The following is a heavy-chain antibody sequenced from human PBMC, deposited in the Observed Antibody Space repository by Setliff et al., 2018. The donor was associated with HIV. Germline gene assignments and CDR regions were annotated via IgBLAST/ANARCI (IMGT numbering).Heavy chain of an antibody. V-gene: IGHV4-34*01. D-gene: IGHD1-26*01. J-gene: IGHJ4*02. Sequence: SETLSLTCAVYGGSFSGYYWSWIRQPPGKGLEWIGEINHRGSTNYNPSLKSRVTMSIDTSTNQFSLKLNSVTAADMASYYCAREGGGYSGTYFNFPFDSWGQGTLVTVSS. CDR1: GGSFSGYY. CDR2: INHRGST. CDR3: AREGGGYSGTYFNFPFDS.